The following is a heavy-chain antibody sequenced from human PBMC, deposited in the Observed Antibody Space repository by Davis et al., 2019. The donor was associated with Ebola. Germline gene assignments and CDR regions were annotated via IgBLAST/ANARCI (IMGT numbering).Heavy chain of an antibody. V-gene: IGHV3-69-1*01. CDR1: GFTFSYHS. D-gene: IGHD6-19*01. CDR3: ARAPAGRWQWPATACDQ. J-gene: IGHJ5*02. Sequence: GESLKISCVASGFTFSYHSINWVRQAPGKGLEWVSSITSGNSIYYADSLKGRFTISRDSAKNSVYLQLNSLRPEDTALYYCARAPAGRWQWPATACDQWGQGTLVTVSS. CDR2: ITSGNSI.